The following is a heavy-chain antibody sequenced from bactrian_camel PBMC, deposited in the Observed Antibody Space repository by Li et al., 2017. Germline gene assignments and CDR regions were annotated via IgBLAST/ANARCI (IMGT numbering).Heavy chain of an antibody. J-gene: IGHJ4*01. Sequence: HVQLVESGGGSVQAGGSLRLSCAASGYTDISDCMGWFRQAPGKEREGVASIASDGHTTYTEFVKGRFTISRDNARNTVYLQMKSLEPEDTAMYYCGRRATFRLGWNHSNQYD. CDR2: IASDGHT. CDR1: GYTDISDC. D-gene: IGHD1*01. CDR3: GRRATFRLGWNHSNQYD. V-gene: IGHV3S53*01.